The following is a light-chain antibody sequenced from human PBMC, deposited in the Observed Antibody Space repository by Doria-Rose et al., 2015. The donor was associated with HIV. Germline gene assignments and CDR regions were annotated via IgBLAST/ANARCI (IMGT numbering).Light chain of an antibody. V-gene: IGKV3-15*01. CDR1: QSVSTD. CDR2: GAS. J-gene: IGKJ5*01. CDR3: HQYNNWPT. Sequence: TQSPETLSVSPGESATLSCRASQSVSTDLAWYQHKPGQAPRLLIWGASTRTTGIPARFSGSGSGTEFTLTISSLQSEDFAIYFCHQYNNWPTFGQGTRLDIK.